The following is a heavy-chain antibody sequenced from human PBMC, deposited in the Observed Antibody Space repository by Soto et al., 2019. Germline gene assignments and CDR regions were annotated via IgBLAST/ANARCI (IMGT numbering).Heavy chain of an antibody. CDR2: IYYSGST. CDR1: FSTNIRSTFR. J-gene: IGHJ5*02. Sequence: SETLSHTCTASFSTNIRSTFRLPWIRQPPGKGLEWIGSIYYSGSTYYSPSLKSRVTISIDTSENQFSLRLNSVTAADTAVYFCARRGSAVSVATGFDPWGQG. V-gene: IGHV4-39*01. D-gene: IGHD1-1*01. CDR3: ARRGSAVSVATGFDP.